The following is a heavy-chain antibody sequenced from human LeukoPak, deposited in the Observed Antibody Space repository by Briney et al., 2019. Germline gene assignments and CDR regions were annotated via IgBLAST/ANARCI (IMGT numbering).Heavy chain of an antibody. CDR2: IYYSGST. D-gene: IGHD2-8*02. CDR3: AGHHPRNTVDF. CDR1: GGSISSYY. V-gene: IGHV4-59*08. J-gene: IGHJ4*02. Sequence: SETLSLTCTVSGGSISSYYWSWIRQPPGKGLEWIGYIYYSGSTNYNPSLKSRVTTSLDTSKNQCSLKLSSVTAADTAVYYCAGHHPRNTVDFWGQGTLVTVSS.